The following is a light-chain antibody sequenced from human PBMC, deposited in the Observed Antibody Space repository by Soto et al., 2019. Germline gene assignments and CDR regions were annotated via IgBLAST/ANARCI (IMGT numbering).Light chain of an antibody. J-gene: IGKJ1*01. CDR3: QQFNDWPRT. CDR1: QTLSKW. V-gene: IGKV3-15*01. Sequence: MTQSPSTLSASVGDRVTITCRASQTLSKWLAWYQQKPGQAPRLLIYDASTRATGIPARFSGSGSGTEFTLTISSLQSEDFAVYSCQQFNDWPRTFGQGTKVEIK. CDR2: DAS.